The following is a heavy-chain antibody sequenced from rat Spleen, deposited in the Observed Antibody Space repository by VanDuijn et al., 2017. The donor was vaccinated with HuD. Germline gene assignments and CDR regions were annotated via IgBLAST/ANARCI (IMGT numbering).Heavy chain of an antibody. V-gene: IGHV5-22*01. Sequence: EVQLVESGGGLVQPGRSMKLSCAASGFTFSNYDMAWVRQAPKKGLEWVATIRHDGSSTNYGDSVKGRFTISRDSAKSTLYLQMNSLMSEDTATYYCARPSYGYPFAYWGQGTLVTVSS. CDR3: ARPSYGYPFAY. CDR2: IRHDGSST. D-gene: IGHD1-7*01. J-gene: IGHJ3*01. CDR1: GFTFSNYD.